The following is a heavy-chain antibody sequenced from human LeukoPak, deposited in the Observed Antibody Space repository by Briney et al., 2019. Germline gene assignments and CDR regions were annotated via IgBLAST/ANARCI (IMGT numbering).Heavy chain of an antibody. CDR1: GFTFGSYA. CDR3: AKDRLTSGYDSYYYYGMDV. Sequence: GGSLRLSCAVSGFTFGSYAMSWVRQAPGKGLEWVSAISGSGGSTYYADSVKGRFTISRDNSKNTLYLQMNSLRAEDTAVYYCAKDRLTSGYDSYYYYGMDVWGQGTTVTVSS. V-gene: IGHV3-23*01. CDR2: ISGSGGST. J-gene: IGHJ6*02. D-gene: IGHD5-12*01.